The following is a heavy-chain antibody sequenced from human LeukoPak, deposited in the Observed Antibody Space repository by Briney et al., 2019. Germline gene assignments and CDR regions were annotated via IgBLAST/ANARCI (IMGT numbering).Heavy chain of an antibody. CDR3: ARDRGYSYGYDRYFDY. CDR2: IYYSGST. J-gene: IGHJ4*02. Sequence: SETLSLTCTVSGGSISSYYWSWIRQPPGKGLEWIGYIYYSGSTNYNPSLKSRVTISVDTSKNQFSLKLSSVTAADTAVYYCARDRGYSYGYDRYFDYWGQGTLVTVSS. V-gene: IGHV4-59*12. CDR1: GGSISSYY. D-gene: IGHD5-18*01.